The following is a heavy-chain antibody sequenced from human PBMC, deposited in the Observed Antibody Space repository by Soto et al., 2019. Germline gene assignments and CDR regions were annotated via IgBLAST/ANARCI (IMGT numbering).Heavy chain of an antibody. CDR2: IVVGSGNT. D-gene: IGHD6-6*01. Sequence: GASVKVSCKASGFTFTSSAVQWVRQARGQRLEWIGWIVVGSGNTNYAQKFQERVTITRDMSTSTAYMELSSLRSEDTAVYYCAAKSGSSIGWFDPWGQGXLVTVYS. J-gene: IGHJ5*02. CDR3: AAKSGSSIGWFDP. V-gene: IGHV1-58*01. CDR1: GFTFTSSA.